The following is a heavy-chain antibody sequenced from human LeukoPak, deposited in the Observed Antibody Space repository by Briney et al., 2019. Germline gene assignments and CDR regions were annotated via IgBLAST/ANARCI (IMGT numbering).Heavy chain of an antibody. CDR3: ARPHIGRSDLTDFDY. D-gene: IGHD2-21*02. CDR2: IYYSGNT. CDR1: GGSISSDSYF. Sequence: SETLSLTCTVSGGSISSDSYFWGWIRQPPGQGLEWIGSIYYSGNTYYNPSLKSRVTISVDTSKNQFSLKLSSVTAADTAVYYCARPHIGRSDLTDFDYWGQGTLVTVSS. J-gene: IGHJ4*02. V-gene: IGHV4-39*01.